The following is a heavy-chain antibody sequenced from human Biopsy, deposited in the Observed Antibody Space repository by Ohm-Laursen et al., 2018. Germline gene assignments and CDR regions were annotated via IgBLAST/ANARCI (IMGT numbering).Heavy chain of an antibody. D-gene: IGHD4-23*01. V-gene: IGHV4-4*07. Sequence: TLSLTWTVSGASMSGSYWTWIRQAAGEGLEWIGRGYTSGSTNYNPSLESRVTMSIDTSKNQFSLRLTSVTAADTAVYYCAKGGGVGGALDYWGQGTLVTVSS. CDR2: GYTSGST. CDR3: AKGGGVGGALDY. CDR1: GASMSGSY. J-gene: IGHJ4*02.